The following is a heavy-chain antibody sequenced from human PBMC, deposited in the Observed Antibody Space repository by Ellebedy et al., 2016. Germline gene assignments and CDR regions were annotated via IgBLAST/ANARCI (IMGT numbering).Heavy chain of an antibody. V-gene: IGHV3-7*03. J-gene: IGHJ5*01. CDR3: AKDQNQSAWYGWFDS. CDR1: GFTFSSYW. CDR2: IKQDGSEK. D-gene: IGHD6-19*01. Sequence: GESLKISXAASGFTFSSYWMSWVRQAPGKGLEWVANIKQDGSEKYYVDSVKGRFTISRDNAKSTLYLQMNGLRAEDSAIYYCAKDQNQSAWYGWFDSWGQGALVTVSS.